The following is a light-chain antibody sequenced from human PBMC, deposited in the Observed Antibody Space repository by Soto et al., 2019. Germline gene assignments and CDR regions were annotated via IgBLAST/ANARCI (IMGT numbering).Light chain of an antibody. CDR3: QTYNSAPLT. CDR2: AAS. Sequence: DIQMTQSPSSLSASVGDRVTITCRASQGIRNYLAWFQQKPGKVPKLLIYAASTSQSGVPSLFSGSGSGTDFTLTISSLQPEDVATYYCQTYNSAPLTFAGGTKLEIK. V-gene: IGKV1-27*01. J-gene: IGKJ4*01. CDR1: QGIRNY.